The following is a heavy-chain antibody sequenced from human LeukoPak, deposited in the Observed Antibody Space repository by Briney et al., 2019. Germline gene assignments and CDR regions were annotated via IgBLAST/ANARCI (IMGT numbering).Heavy chain of an antibody. CDR1: GYTFTSYY. D-gene: IGHD3-22*01. CDR3: AAHRSGYSPFYYYMDV. J-gene: IGHJ6*03. V-gene: IGHV1-46*03. CDR2: INPSGGST. Sequence: GSVKVSCKASGYTFTSYYMHWVRQAPGQGLEWMGIINPSGGSTSYAQKFQGRVTMTRDTSTSTVYMELSSLRSEDTAVYYCAAHRSGYSPFYYYMDVWGKGTTVTVSS.